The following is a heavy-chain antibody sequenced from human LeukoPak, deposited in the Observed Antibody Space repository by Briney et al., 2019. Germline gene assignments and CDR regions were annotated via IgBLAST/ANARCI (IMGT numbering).Heavy chain of an antibody. D-gene: IGHD5-18*01. J-gene: IGHJ4*02. Sequence: SETLSLTCTVSGGSISSYYWSWIRQPPGKGLERIGYIYYSGSTNYNPSLKSRVTISVDTSKNQFSLKLSSVTAADTAVYYCARGGYSYGSGEYYFDSWGQGALVTVSS. CDR3: ARGGYSYGSGEYYFDS. V-gene: IGHV4-59*01. CDR1: GGSISSYY. CDR2: IYYSGST.